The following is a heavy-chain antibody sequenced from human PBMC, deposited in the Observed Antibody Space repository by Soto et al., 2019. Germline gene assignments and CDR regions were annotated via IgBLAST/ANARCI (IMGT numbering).Heavy chain of an antibody. CDR2: NIPIFGTA. D-gene: IGHD3-22*01. CDR3: ASGATQHSYYDSSGYYYGQVRCFDY. Sequence: QVQLAQSGAEVKKPGSSVNVSCKASGGTFSSYAISWVRQAPGQGLDWMGGNIPIFGTANYEQKFQGRVTITADESTSTAYRELRSLRSEDTAVYYCASGATQHSYYDSSGYYYGQVRCFDYWGRGTLVTVSS. J-gene: IGHJ4*02. CDR1: GGTFSSYA. V-gene: IGHV1-69*01.